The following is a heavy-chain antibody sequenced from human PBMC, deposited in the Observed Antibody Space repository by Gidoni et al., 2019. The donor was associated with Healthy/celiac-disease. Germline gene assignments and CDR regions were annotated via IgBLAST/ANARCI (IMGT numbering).Heavy chain of an antibody. CDR2: ISSSSSYI. D-gene: IGHD1-26*01. J-gene: IGHJ4*02. Sequence: EVQLVESGGGLVKPGGSLRLSCAASGFTFSSYSMNWVRQAPGKGLEWVSSISSSSSYIYYADSVKGRFTISRDNAKNSLYLQMNSLRAEDTAVYYCARDLGEGELVFDYWGQGTLVTVSS. V-gene: IGHV3-21*01. CDR1: GFTFSSYS. CDR3: ARDLGEGELVFDY.